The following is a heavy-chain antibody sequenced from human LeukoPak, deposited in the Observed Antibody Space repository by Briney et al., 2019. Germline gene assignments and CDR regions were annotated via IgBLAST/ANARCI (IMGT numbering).Heavy chain of an antibody. J-gene: IGHJ6*03. V-gene: IGHV4-34*01. D-gene: IGHD6-13*01. CDR2: INHSGST. Sequence: SETLSLTCAVYGGSFSGYYWSWIRQPPGKGLEWIGEINHSGSTNYNPSLTSRVTISVDTSKNQFSLTLSSVTAADTAVYYCARVRAAAGTGYYYYYYMDVWGKGTTVTVSS. CDR1: GGSFSGYY. CDR3: ARVRAAAGTGYYYYYYMDV.